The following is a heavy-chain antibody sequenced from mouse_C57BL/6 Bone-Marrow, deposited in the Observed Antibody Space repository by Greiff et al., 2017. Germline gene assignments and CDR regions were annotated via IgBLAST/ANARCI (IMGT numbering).Heavy chain of an antibody. CDR2: INPSSGYT. CDR3: ARRYYFDY. J-gene: IGHJ2*01. V-gene: IGHV1-7*01. Sequence: QVQLQQSGAELAKPGASVKLSCKASGYTFTSYWMHWVKQRPGQGLEWIGYINPSSGYTKYNQKFKVKATLTADKSSSTAYMQLSSLTYEDSAVYYCARRYYFDYWVQGTTLTVSS. CDR1: GYTFTSYW.